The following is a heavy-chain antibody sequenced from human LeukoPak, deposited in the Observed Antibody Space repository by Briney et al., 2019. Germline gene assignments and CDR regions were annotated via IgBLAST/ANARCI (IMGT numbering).Heavy chain of an antibody. Sequence: GGSLRLSCAASGFTFASYAMTWVRQAPGKGLEWVSSISGSGGSTYYADSVKGRFTISRDNAENSLYLQMNSLKTEDTALYYCAKALGLGYCSGGSCYEFHYWGQGTLVTVSS. CDR3: AKALGLGYCSGGSCYEFHY. J-gene: IGHJ4*02. D-gene: IGHD2-15*01. V-gene: IGHV3-23*01. CDR2: ISGSGGST. CDR1: GFTFASYA.